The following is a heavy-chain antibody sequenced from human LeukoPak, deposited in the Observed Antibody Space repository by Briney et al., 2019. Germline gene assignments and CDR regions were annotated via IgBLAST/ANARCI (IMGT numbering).Heavy chain of an antibody. Sequence: SETLSLTCSVSGGSVTSGSYYWSWIRQPPGRGLEWIGYLYYSANTKYKVINYSATTKNNPSLKSRVTISGDTSKNQFSLILSSVTAADTAVYYCARGGLEVPDYWGQGILVTVSS. D-gene: IGHD3-3*01. CDR1: GGSVTSGSYY. CDR2: LYYSANTKYKVINYSATT. CDR3: ARGGLEVPDY. J-gene: IGHJ4*02. V-gene: IGHV4-61*01.